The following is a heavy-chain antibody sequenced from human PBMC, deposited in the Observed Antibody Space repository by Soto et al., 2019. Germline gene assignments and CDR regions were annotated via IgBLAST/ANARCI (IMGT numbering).Heavy chain of an antibody. D-gene: IGHD6-13*01. CDR1: GFTFSGSA. CDR3: TRPLASSSWYNWFDP. J-gene: IGHJ5*02. V-gene: IGHV3-73*01. CDR2: IRSKANSYAT. Sequence: VGSLRLSCAASGFTFSGSAMHWVRQASGKGLEWVGRIRSKANSYATAYAASVKGRFTISRDDSKNTAYLQMNSLKTEDTAVYYCTRPLASSSWYNWFDPWGQGTLVTVSS.